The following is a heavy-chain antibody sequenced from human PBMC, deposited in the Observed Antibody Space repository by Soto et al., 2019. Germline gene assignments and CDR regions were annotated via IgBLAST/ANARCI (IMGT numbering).Heavy chain of an antibody. V-gene: IGHV3-23*01. CDR1: GFTFNHYG. CDR3: AKGIVLGASTIEF. Sequence: GGSLRLSCAASGFTFNHYGMAWVRQAPGKGLEWVSVISGSGGTTYYADSVKGRFTISRDNSKSTVYLQMNSLRVEDTALYSCAKGIVLGASTIEFWGPGTLVTVSS. CDR2: ISGSGGTT. D-gene: IGHD6-6*01. J-gene: IGHJ4*02.